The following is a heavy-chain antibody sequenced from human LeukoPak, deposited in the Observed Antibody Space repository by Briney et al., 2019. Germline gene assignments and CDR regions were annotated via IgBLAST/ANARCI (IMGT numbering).Heavy chain of an antibody. D-gene: IGHD6-13*01. CDR3: VSSTGQQFIPYDY. J-gene: IGHJ4*01. CDR1: AINVTTNY. Sequence: GGSLRLSCAASAINVTTNYMTWIRQAPGKGLEWVSLIYGDNAAYYAESVRGRFIISRDSLKNTLFLQVNSLRAEDTAVYYCVSSTGQQFIPYDYWGHGAHVTVSS. CDR2: IYGDNAA. V-gene: IGHV3-66*02.